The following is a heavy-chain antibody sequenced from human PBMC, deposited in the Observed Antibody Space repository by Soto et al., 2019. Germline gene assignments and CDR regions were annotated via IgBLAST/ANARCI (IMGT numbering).Heavy chain of an antibody. Sequence: EVQLVESGGGLVQPGGSLRLSCAASGLIFSDYHMDWVRQAPGKGLEWVGRIRRKANSYTTEYAASVKGRFTNSRDDSRNSPYLQMNSLKSEDTDVYYCAMLGGWSGGSSGMDVWGQGTTVTVSS. J-gene: IGHJ6*02. CDR1: GLIFSDYH. CDR2: IRRKANSYTT. D-gene: IGHD6-19*01. V-gene: IGHV3-72*01. CDR3: AMLGGWSGGSSGMDV.